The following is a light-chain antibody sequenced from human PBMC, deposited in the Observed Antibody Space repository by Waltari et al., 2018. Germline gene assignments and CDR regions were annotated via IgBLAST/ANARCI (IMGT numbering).Light chain of an antibody. V-gene: IGLV7-46*01. CDR1: TAAVTSGQY. CDR3: LLSYSGARV. J-gene: IGLJ3*02. Sequence: QAVVTQEPSLTVSPGGTVTLTCGSTTAAVTSGQYTYWVQQKPGQAPVTLIYNTDNRHSWTSARFTGSLLGGKAALTVSGAQPEDEAEYYCLLSYSGARVFGGGTKLTVL. CDR2: NTD.